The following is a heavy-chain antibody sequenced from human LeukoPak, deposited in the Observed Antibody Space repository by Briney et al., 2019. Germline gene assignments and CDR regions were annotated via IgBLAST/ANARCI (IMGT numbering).Heavy chain of an antibody. J-gene: IGHJ4*02. CDR3: AKEIWPTVTTPGHTHFDY. CDR2: ISYDGNKK. D-gene: IGHD4-17*01. CDR1: EFTFSTYA. V-gene: IGHV3-30*04. Sequence: GRSLRLSCAASEFTFSTYAMHWVRQAPGKGLEWVAFISYDGNKKDYADSVKGRFTISRDNSENTLYLQMNSLRAEDTAVYYCAKEIWPTVTTPGHTHFDYWGQGTLVTVSS.